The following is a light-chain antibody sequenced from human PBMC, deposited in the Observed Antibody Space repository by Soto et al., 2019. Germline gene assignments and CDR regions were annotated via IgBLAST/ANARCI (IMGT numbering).Light chain of an antibody. Sequence: IVTTQSPATLSVSPGERATLSCRASQSVSNNLAWYQKKPGQAPRLLIYGASTRATGIPARFSGSGSGTEFTLSISSLQSEDFAFYYCQQYNNWWTFGQGTRVDIK. CDR2: GAS. CDR3: QQYNNWWT. V-gene: IGKV3-15*01. CDR1: QSVSNN. J-gene: IGKJ1*01.